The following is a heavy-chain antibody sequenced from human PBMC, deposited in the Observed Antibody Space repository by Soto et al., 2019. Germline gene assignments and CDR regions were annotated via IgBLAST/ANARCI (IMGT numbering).Heavy chain of an antibody. V-gene: IGHV4-59*01. CDR1: GGSISSYY. J-gene: IGHJ4*02. CDR3: ARVGGPQKDFDY. D-gene: IGHD3-16*01. CDR2: IYYSGST. Sequence: SETLSLTGTVSGGSISSYYWSWIRQPPGKGLEWIGYIYYSGSTNYNPSLKSRVTISVDTSKNQFSLKLSSVTAADTAVYYCARVGGPQKDFDYWGQGTLVTVSS.